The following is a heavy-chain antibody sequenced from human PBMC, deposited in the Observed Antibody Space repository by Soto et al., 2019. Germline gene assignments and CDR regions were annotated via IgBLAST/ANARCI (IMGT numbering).Heavy chain of an antibody. V-gene: IGHV1-2*02. D-gene: IGHD3-3*01. CDR3: ARGGGVGVAGSAAFDM. J-gene: IGHJ3*02. CDR1: GYPVTAYY. Sequence: QLHLVQSGAVVKKPGASVTVSCSASGYPVTAYYMHWVRQAPGRGLEWMGGINPATGAAKYTQTFQGRETMTRDTYPSTVFRELSGLTSEDTAVFYCARGGGVGVAGSAAFDMWGQGTLVTVSS. CDR2: INPATGAA.